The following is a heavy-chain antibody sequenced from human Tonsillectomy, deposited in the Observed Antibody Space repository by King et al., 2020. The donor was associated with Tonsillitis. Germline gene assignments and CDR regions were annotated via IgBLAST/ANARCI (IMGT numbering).Heavy chain of an antibody. V-gene: IGHV3-48*01. CDR1: GFTFSTYS. J-gene: IGHJ4*02. Sequence: VQLVESGGGLVQPGGSLRLSCSASGFTFSTYSMNWVRQAPGKGLEWVSYISSRGSTIYYADSVQGRFTISRDNAKNSLDLQMNSLRAEDTAVYYCARDRGSYSNYDVGYDYWGQGTLVTVSS. CDR2: ISSRGSTI. D-gene: IGHD4-11*01. CDR3: ARDRGSYSNYDVGYDY.